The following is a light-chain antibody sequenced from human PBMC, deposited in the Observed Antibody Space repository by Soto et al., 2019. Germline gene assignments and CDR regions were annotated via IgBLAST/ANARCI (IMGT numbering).Light chain of an antibody. CDR3: QQYGSSPRT. Sequence: IVLTQSPGTLSLSPGERATLSCRASQSVTSNYLAWYQQKPGQAPRLLIYDASSRATGIPDRFSGSGSGTDFTLTISRLEPEDFAVYYCQQYGSSPRTFGQGTKVDIK. CDR2: DAS. V-gene: IGKV3-20*01. J-gene: IGKJ1*01. CDR1: QSVTSNY.